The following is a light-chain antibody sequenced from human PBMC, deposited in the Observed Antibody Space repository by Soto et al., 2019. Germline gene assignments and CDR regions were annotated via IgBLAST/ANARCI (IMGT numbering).Light chain of an antibody. CDR2: KAY. V-gene: IGKV1-5*03. CDR1: QTISSW. J-gene: IGKJ5*01. Sequence: DMQMTQSPSTLSGSVGDRVTITCRASQTISSWLAWYQQKPGKAHKLLIYKAYTLKSGVPSRFSGSGSGTEFTLTISSLQPDDFATYYCKHYNSYSEAVGQGTQLE. CDR3: KHYNSYSEA.